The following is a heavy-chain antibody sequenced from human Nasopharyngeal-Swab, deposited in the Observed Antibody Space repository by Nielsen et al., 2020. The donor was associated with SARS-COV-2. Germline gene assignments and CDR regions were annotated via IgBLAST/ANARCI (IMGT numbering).Heavy chain of an antibody. V-gene: IGHV1-18*04. CDR2: ISAYNGKT. Sequence: ASVKVSCKASGYTFTSYGISWVRQAPGKGLEWMGWISAYNGKTNYAQKLQGRVTMTTDTSTSTAYMELRSLRSDDTAVYYCARENYDILTGYRYYYYGMDVWGQGTTVTVSS. D-gene: IGHD3-9*01. CDR3: ARENYDILTGYRYYYYGMDV. CDR1: GYTFTSYG. J-gene: IGHJ6*02.